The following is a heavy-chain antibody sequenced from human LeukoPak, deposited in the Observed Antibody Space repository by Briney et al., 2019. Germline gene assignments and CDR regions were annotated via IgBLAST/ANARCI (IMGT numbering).Heavy chain of an antibody. D-gene: IGHD2-15*01. CDR2: INPNSGGT. Sequence: ASVKVSCKASGYTFTGYYMHWVRQAPGQGLEWMGWINPNSGGTNYAQKIQGRVTMTRDTSISTAYMELSRLRSDDTAVYYCARVPRLVADPRNPTNWFDPWGQGTLVPVSS. CDR3: ARVPRLVADPRNPTNWFDP. CDR1: GYTFTGYY. J-gene: IGHJ5*02. V-gene: IGHV1-2*02.